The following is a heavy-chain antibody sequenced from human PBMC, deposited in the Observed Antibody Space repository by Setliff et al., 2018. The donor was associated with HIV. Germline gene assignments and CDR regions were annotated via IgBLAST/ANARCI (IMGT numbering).Heavy chain of an antibody. CDR2: INANGGGT. V-gene: IGHV1-46*01. Sequence: GASVKVSCKASGYNFISYHLHWLRRAPGQGLEWMGIINANGGGTSYAQKFQGRVTITRDTSTNTVYMEMSGLRSEDTAVFYCARVAVPGLAYFPHWGQGTLVTVSS. J-gene: IGHJ1*01. CDR3: ARVAVPGLAYFPH. D-gene: IGHD6-19*01. CDR1: GYNFISYH.